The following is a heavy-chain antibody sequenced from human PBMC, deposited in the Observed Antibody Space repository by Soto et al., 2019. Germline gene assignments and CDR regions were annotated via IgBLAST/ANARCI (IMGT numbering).Heavy chain of an antibody. CDR3: ARGRVITMVRGPNFDY. J-gene: IGHJ4*02. D-gene: IGHD3-10*01. CDR1: GGSFSGYY. CDR2: INHSGST. Sequence: PSETLSLTCAVYGGSFSGYYWSWIRQPPGKGLEWIGEINHSGSTNYNPSLKSRVTISVDTSKNQFSLKLSSVTAADTAVYYCARGRVITMVRGPNFDYWGQGTLVTVSS. V-gene: IGHV4-34*01.